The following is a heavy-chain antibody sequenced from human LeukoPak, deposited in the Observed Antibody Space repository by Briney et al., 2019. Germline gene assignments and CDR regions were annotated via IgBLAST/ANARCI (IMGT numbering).Heavy chain of an antibody. Sequence: SETLSLTCTVSGGSISSSSYYWGWIRQPPGKGLEWIGSIYYSGSTYYNPSLKSRVTISVDTSKNQFSLKLSSVTAADTAVYYCATQSSRYGVYFDYWGQGTLVTVSS. V-gene: IGHV4-39*01. J-gene: IGHJ4*02. CDR1: GGSISSSSYY. CDR2: IYYSGST. D-gene: IGHD6-13*01. CDR3: ATQSSRYGVYFDY.